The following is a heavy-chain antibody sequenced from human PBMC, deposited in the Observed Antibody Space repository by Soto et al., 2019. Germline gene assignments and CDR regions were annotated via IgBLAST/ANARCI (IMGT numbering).Heavy chain of an antibody. CDR2: IYTSGST. D-gene: IGHD6-13*01. Sequence: SETLSLTCTVSGGSISSYYWIWIRQPAGKGLEWIGRIYTSGSTNYNPSLKSRVTMSVDTSKNQFSLKLSSVTAADTAVYYCAREVVTLRRYSSSWQSSTRIDYWGQGTLVPSPQ. V-gene: IGHV4-4*07. CDR1: GGSISSYY. J-gene: IGHJ4*02. CDR3: AREVVTLRRYSSSWQSSTRIDY.